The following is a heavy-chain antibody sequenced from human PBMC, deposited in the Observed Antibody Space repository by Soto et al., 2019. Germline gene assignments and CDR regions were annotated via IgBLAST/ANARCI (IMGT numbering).Heavy chain of an antibody. Sequence: LRLSCQTSGFSFSSYAMHWVRQAPGKGLQWVGVISYDGSHKFYEESVKGRFTISRDNSKNTLYLQMPSLTTEDTGIYYCAKVAGVATGGTVGGLDPWGQGTLVTVSS. D-gene: IGHD6-13*01. CDR1: GFSFSSYA. J-gene: IGHJ5*02. CDR2: ISYDGSHK. V-gene: IGHV3-30*18. CDR3: AKVAGVATGGTVGGLDP.